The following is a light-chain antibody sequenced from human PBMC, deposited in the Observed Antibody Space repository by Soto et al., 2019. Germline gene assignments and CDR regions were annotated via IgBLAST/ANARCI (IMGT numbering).Light chain of an antibody. J-gene: IGLJ1*01. CDR3: NSYTSSSTYV. CDR1: SSDVGNYNY. V-gene: IGLV2-14*03. CDR2: DVS. Sequence: QSALTQPASVSGSPGQSIAISCTGTSSDVGNYNYVSWYQQHPGKAPKLMIYDVSNRPSGVSNRFSGSKSGNTASLTISGLKAEDEADYYCNSYTSSSTYVFGTGTKVTVL.